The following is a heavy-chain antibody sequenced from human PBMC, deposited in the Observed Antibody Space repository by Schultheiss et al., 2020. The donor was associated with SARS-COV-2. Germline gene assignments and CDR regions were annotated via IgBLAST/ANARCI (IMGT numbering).Heavy chain of an antibody. CDR3: ARDDTPAAHAFDI. CDR2: ISGSGGST. Sequence: GESLKISCAASGFTFSSYAMSWVRQAPGKGLEWVSAISGSGGSTYYADSVKGRFTISRDNANTLSLQMDRLTVEDTAVYYCARDDTPAAHAFDIWGQGTMVTVSS. CDR1: GFTFSSYA. D-gene: IGHD6-13*01. V-gene: IGHV3-23*01. J-gene: IGHJ3*02.